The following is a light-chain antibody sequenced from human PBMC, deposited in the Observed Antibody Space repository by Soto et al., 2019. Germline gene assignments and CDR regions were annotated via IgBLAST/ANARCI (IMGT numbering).Light chain of an antibody. CDR3: CSYASTSPYV. CDR1: SSDVGGYNY. J-gene: IGLJ1*01. CDR2: GAS. V-gene: IGLV2-14*01. Sequence: QSALTQPASVSGSPGQSITISCTGTSSDVGGYNYVSWYQQHPGKVPKLMIYGASKRPSGVSNRFSGSKSGNTASLTISGLQAEDEADYYCCSYASTSPYVFGTGTKLTVL.